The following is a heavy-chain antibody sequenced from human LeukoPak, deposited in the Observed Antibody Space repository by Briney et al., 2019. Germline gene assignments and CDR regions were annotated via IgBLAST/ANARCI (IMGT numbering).Heavy chain of an antibody. D-gene: IGHD2-2*01. CDR1: GLTFSNYG. Sequence: GGSLRLSCAASGLTFSNYGMHWVRQAPGKGLEWVSSITSSSTHTYYADSVKGRFTISRDNAKNSVYLQINSLRDEDTAVYYCASIDCSSSSCLDWGQGTLVTVSS. V-gene: IGHV3-21*06. J-gene: IGHJ4*02. CDR3: ASIDCSSSSCLD. CDR2: ITSSSTHT.